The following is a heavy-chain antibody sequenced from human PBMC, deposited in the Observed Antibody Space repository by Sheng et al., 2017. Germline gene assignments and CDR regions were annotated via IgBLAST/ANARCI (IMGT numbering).Heavy chain of an antibody. V-gene: IGHV1-69*01. CDR2: IIPIFGTA. CDR1: GGTFSSYA. Sequence: QVQLVQSGAEVKKPGSSVKVSCKASGGTFSSYAISWVRQAPGQGLEWMGGIIPIFGTANYAQKFQGRVTITADESTSTAYMELSSLRSEDTAVYYCARGFAGRITRSGYYFFDYWGQGTLVTVSS. CDR3: ARGFAGRITRSGYYFFDY. D-gene: IGHD3-3*01. J-gene: IGHJ4*02.